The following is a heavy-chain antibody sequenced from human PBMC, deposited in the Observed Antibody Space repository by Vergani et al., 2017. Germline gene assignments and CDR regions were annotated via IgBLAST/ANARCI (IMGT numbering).Heavy chain of an antibody. CDR1: GGTFSSYA. CDR3: ARNSRVGATFFYYYYYMDV. J-gene: IGHJ6*03. D-gene: IGHD1-26*01. Sequence: QVQLVQSGAEVKKPGSSVKVSCKASGGTFSSYAISWVRQAPGQGLEWMGGIIPIFGTANYAQKFQGRVTITADESTSTAYMELSSLRSEDPAVYYCARNSRVGATFFYYYYYMDVWGKGTTVTVSS. CDR2: IIPIFGTA. V-gene: IGHV1-69*01.